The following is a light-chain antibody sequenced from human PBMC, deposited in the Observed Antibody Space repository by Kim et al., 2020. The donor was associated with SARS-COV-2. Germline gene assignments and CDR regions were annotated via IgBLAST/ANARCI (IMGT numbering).Light chain of an antibody. CDR2: GAS. J-gene: IGKJ2*01. CDR1: QSVSSSY. CDR3: QQYGSSPYT. V-gene: IGKV3-20*01. Sequence: WTPGERAPLSCRASQSVSSSYVAWYQQKPGQAPRLLIYGASSRATGIPDRFSGSGSGTDFTLTISRLEPEDFAVYYCQQYGSSPYTFGQGTKLEI.